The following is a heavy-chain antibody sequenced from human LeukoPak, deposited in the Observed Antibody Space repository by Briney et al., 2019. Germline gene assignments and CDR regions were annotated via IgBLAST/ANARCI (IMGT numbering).Heavy chain of an antibody. CDR1: GFTFSNSG. CDR2: ISGSDTTT. Sequence: PGGSLRLSCAASGFTFSNSGMSWVRQAPGKGLEWVSYISGSDTTTHYADSVKGRFTISRDNSKNTLYLQMNSLRAEDTAVYYCAKVTAQEQWLPGGYFDYWGQGTLVTVSS. D-gene: IGHD6-19*01. V-gene: IGHV3-23*01. CDR3: AKVTAQEQWLPGGYFDY. J-gene: IGHJ4*02.